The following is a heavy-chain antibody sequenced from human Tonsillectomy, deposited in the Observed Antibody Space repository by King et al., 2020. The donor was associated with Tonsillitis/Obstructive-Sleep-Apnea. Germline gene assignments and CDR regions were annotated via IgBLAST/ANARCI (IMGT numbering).Heavy chain of an antibody. V-gene: IGHV3-21*01. CDR3: ARDNHGYDD. D-gene: IGHD3-3*01. CDR2: ISSYI. CDR1: GFTFSSYS. Sequence: VQLVESGGGLVKPGGSLRLSCAASGFTFSSYSMNWVRQAPGKGLEWVSSISSYIYYADSVKGRFTISRDNAKNSMYLQMNSLRATDTAVYYCARDNHGYDDWGQGTLVTVSS. J-gene: IGHJ4*02.